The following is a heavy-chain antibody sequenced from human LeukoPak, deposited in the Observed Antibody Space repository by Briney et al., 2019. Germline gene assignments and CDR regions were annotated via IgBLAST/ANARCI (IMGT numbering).Heavy chain of an antibody. CDR2: IYYSGST. CDR1: GGPISSYY. V-gene: IGHV4-59*08. CDR3: ARHSLLTYYDSSGHQNWFDP. J-gene: IGHJ5*02. D-gene: IGHD3-22*01. Sequence: KSSETLSLTCTVSGGPISSYYWSWIRQPPGKGLEWIGYIYYSGSTNYNPSLESRVTISVDTSKNQFSLKLSSVTAADTAVYYCARHSLLTYYDSSGHQNWFDPWGQGTLVTVSS.